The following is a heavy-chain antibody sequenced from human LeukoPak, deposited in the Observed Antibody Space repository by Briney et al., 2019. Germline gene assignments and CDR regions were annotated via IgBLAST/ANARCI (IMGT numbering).Heavy chain of an antibody. Sequence: GGSLXLSCAASGFTFSSYSMHWVRQAPGKGLEWVALTSYDGSNKYYADSVKGRFTISRDNSKNTLYLQMNSLRTEDTAMYYCAKDMGYTFGHAFDYWGQGTLVTVSS. CDR1: GFTFSSYS. V-gene: IGHV3-30-3*01. CDR2: TSYDGSNK. CDR3: AKDMGYTFGHAFDY. D-gene: IGHD5-18*01. J-gene: IGHJ4*02.